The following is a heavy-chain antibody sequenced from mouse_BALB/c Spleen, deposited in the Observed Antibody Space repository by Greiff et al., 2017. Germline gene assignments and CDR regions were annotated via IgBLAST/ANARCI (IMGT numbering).Heavy chain of an antibody. CDR1: GYSITSDYA. Sequence: EVQLQESGPGLVKPSQSLSLTCTVTGYSITSDYAWNWIRQFPGNKLEWMGSISYSGSTSYNPSLKSRISITRDTSKNQFFLQLNSVTTEDTATYYCARYGGDFDYWGQGTTLTVSS. CDR3: ARYGGDFDY. CDR2: ISYSGST. D-gene: IGHD1-1*01. V-gene: IGHV3-2*02. J-gene: IGHJ2*01.